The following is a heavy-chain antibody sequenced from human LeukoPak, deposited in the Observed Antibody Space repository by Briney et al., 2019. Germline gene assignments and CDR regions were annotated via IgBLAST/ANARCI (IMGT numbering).Heavy chain of an antibody. CDR2: INPSNGNT. V-gene: IGHV1-3*01. J-gene: IGHJ6*03. CDR3: ARDSESYCSSTSCYGVHYYMDV. D-gene: IGHD2-2*01. Sequence: ASVKVSCKASGYTFTSYSMHWVRQAPGQRLEWMGIINPSNGNTKYSRKFQGRVTITRDTSASTAYMELSSLRSEDTAVYYCARDSESYCSSTSCYGVHYYMDVWGKGTTVTVSS. CDR1: GYTFTSYS.